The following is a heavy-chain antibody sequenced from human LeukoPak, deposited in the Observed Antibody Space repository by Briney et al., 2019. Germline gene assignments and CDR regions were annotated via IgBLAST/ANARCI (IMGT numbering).Heavy chain of an antibody. CDR1: GYSFTSYW. Sequence: GASLKISCKGSGYSFTSYWIGWVRQMPGKGLEWMGIIYPGDSDTRYSPSFQGQVTISADKSISTAYLQWSSLKASDTAMYYCARPIVGATSFGAFDIWGQGTMVTVSS. CDR3: ARPIVGATSFGAFDI. D-gene: IGHD1-26*01. J-gene: IGHJ3*02. CDR2: IYPGDSDT. V-gene: IGHV5-51*01.